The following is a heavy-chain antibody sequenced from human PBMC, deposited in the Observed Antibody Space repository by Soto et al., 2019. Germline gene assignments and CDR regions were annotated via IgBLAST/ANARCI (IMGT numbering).Heavy chain of an antibody. CDR3: AHPRGYGVFDAYGI. Sequence: LSLSCAASGFTFSTYAMSWVRQAPGKGLEWVSAISGDGVSTYYADSVKGRFTISRHNSLNRLYLQMNSLRTEDTAVYFCAHPRGYGVFDAYGIWGQGAMVTVSS. D-gene: IGHD4-17*01. CDR1: GFTFSTYA. V-gene: IGHV3-23*01. J-gene: IGHJ3*02. CDR2: ISGDGVST.